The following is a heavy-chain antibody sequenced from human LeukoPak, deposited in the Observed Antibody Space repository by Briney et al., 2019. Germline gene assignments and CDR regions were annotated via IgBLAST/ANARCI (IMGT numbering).Heavy chain of an antibody. J-gene: IGHJ6*02. D-gene: IGHD3-10*01. Sequence: GGSLRLSCAASGFTFSTFGMHWVRQAPGKGLEWVALIWYDGSNKYYADSVKGRFTISRDNSKDTLYLQMNSLRAEDTATYYCSRGAYGSGSYLNAYGMDVWGQGTTVTVSS. CDR2: IWYDGSNK. CDR3: SRGAYGSGSYLNAYGMDV. CDR1: GFTFSTFG. V-gene: IGHV3-33*01.